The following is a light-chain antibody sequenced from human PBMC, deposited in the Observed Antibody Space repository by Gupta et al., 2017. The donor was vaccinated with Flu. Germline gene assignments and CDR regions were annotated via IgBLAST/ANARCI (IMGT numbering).Light chain of an antibody. CDR1: QSMSSW. Sequence: DTQMTQSPSTLSASVGDRVSITCRASQSMSSWLAWYQQKPGKAPKVLIYKASTLESGVPSRFSSSGSKTEFTLTISSLQPDDFATYYCQQYSSYPLTFGGGTKVEIK. J-gene: IGKJ4*01. CDR2: KAS. V-gene: IGKV1-5*03. CDR3: QQYSSYPLT.